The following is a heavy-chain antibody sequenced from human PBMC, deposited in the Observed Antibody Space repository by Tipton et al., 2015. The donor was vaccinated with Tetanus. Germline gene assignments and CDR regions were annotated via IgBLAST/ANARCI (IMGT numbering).Heavy chain of an antibody. CDR3: ARHNPSGLWFGELDSSFDY. J-gene: IGHJ4*02. V-gene: IGHV4-39*01. CDR1: GGPIRDSDYY. CDR2: IYYSGNS. D-gene: IGHD3-10*01. Sequence: LRLSCSVSGGPIRDSDYYWGWVRLPPGKGLEWIAGIYYSGNSYYNPTFQSRVTISVDTSRNQFSLKLSSVTAADTAVYYCARHNPSGLWFGELDSSFDYWGQGTLVTVSS.